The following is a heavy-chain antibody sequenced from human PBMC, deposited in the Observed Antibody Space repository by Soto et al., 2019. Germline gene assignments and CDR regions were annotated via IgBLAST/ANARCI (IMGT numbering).Heavy chain of an antibody. CDR2: INHSGST. V-gene: IGHV4-34*01. CDR3: ARLYTPSYCSSTSCYRHYYYYYGMDV. CDR1: GGSFSGYY. Sequence: KPSETLSLTCAVYGGSFSGYYWSWIRQPPGKGLEWIGEINHSGSTNYNPSLKSRVTISVDTSKNQFSLKLSSVTAADTAVYYCARLYTPSYCSSTSCYRHYYYYYGMDVWGQGTTVTVSS. D-gene: IGHD2-2*01. J-gene: IGHJ6*02.